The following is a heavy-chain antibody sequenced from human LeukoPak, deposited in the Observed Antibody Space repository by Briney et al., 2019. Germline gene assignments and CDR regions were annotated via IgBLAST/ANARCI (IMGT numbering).Heavy chain of an antibody. CDR1: GFTFSNYA. J-gene: IGHJ4*02. V-gene: IGHV3-23*01. CDR2: ISGSGSGT. CDR3: AKGGNSGYYWSLDF. Sequence: TGGSLRLSCAASGFTFSNYAMNWVRQAPGKGLEWVSGISGSGSGTSYADSVKGRFTISRDNSKSTLYLQMNSLRAEDTAVYYCAKGGNSGYYWSLDFWGQGTLVTVSS. D-gene: IGHD3-22*01.